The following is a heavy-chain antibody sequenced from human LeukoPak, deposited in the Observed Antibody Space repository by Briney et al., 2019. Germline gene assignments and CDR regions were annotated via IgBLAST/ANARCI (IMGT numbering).Heavy chain of an antibody. CDR3: ARGRSSGYAPNWSDP. J-gene: IGHJ5*02. V-gene: IGHV3-21*01. CDR2: ISSTSSYI. CDR1: GFIFNSHS. D-gene: IGHD6-13*01. Sequence: GGSLRLSCAASGFIFNSHSMNWVRQAPGKGLEWVSSISSTSSYIYYADSVKSRFTISRDNAKNSLYLQMNSLRAEDTAVYYCARGRSSGYAPNWSDPGGQGPRVTVSS.